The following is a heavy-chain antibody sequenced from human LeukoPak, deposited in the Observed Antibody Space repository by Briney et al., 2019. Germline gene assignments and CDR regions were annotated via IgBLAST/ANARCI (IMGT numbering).Heavy chain of an antibody. D-gene: IGHD3-22*01. CDR2: IIPIFGTA. Sequence: ASVKVSCKASGGTFSSYAISWVRQAPGQGLEWMGGIIPIFGTANYAQKFQGRVTITADESTSTAYMELSSLRSEDTAVYYCARVVVYYDSSGYEDGMDVWGQGTTVTVSS. CDR1: GGTFSSYA. CDR3: ARVVVYYDSSGYEDGMDV. J-gene: IGHJ6*02. V-gene: IGHV1-69*01.